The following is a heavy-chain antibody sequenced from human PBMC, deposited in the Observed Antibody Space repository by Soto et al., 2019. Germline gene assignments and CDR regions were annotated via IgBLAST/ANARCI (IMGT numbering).Heavy chain of an antibody. CDR1: GFTFTNYA. D-gene: IGHD3-3*01. CDR2: ISGSGGST. V-gene: IGHV3-23*01. Sequence: GGSLRLSCAASGFTFTNYAMSWVRQAPWKGLEWVSTISGSGGSTYYADSVKGRFTISRDNSKNTLYLQMNSLRAEDTAVHYCAKVVNYYDFWSGYSHWGQGSQVTVSS. CDR3: AKVVNYYDFWSGYSH. J-gene: IGHJ4*02.